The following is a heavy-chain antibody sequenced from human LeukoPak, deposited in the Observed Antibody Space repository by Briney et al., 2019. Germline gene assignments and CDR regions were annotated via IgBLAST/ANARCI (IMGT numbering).Heavy chain of an antibody. J-gene: IGHJ4*02. CDR2: ITSSGDDI. CDR1: GFTFSDYY. Sequence: GGSLRLSCAASGFTFSDYYMSWIRQAPGKGLEWVAYITSSGDDIYYADSVKGRFTISRDNAKNALFLRMSCLRVEETATYYCASDIVATSGDFWGQGTLVSVSS. V-gene: IGHV3-11*01. CDR3: ASDIVATSGDF. D-gene: IGHD5-12*01.